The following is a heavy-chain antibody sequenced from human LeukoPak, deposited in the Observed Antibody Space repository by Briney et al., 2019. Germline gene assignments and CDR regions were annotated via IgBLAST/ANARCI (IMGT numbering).Heavy chain of an antibody. CDR2: INPSGGST. CDR3: ARKACGGDCYFDY. D-gene: IGHD2-21*02. J-gene: IGHJ4*02. CDR1: GYTFTSYY. V-gene: IGHV1-46*01. Sequence: ASVKVSCKASGYTFTSYYMHWVRQAPGQGLESMGIINPSGGSTSYAQKFQGRVTMTRDMSTSTVYMELSSLRSEDTAVYYCARKACGGDCYFDYWGQGTLVTVSS.